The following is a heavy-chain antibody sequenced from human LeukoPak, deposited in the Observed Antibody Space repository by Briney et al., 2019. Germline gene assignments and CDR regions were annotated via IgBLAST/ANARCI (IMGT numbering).Heavy chain of an antibody. V-gene: IGHV1-69*04. Sequence: SVKVSCKASGGTFSSYAISWVRQAPGQGLEWMGRIIPILGIANYAQKFQGRVTITADTSTSTAYMELSSLRSEDTAVYYCARDAREDKKIDYWGQGTLVTVSS. CDR3: ARDAREDKKIDY. CDR2: IIPILGIA. J-gene: IGHJ4*02. CDR1: GGTFSSYA.